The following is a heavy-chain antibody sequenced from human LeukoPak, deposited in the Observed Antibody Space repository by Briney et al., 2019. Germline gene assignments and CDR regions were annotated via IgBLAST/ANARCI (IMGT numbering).Heavy chain of an antibody. J-gene: IGHJ4*02. Sequence: SETLSLTCTVSGGSISSGGYYWSWIRQHPGKGLEWIGYIYYSGSTYYNPSLKSRVTISVDTSKNQFSLKLSSVTAADTAGYYCAGGGYDFWSGYYTDWIDYWGQGTLVTISS. V-gene: IGHV4-31*03. CDR2: IYYSGST. CDR1: GGSISSGGYY. CDR3: AGGGYDFWSGYYTDWIDY. D-gene: IGHD3-3*01.